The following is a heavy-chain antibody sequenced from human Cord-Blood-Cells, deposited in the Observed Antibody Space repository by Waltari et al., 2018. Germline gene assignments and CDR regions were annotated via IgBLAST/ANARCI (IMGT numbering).Heavy chain of an antibody. CDR1: GFTFSSYS. J-gene: IGHJ6*02. Sequence: EVQLVESGGGLVKPGGSLRLSCAASGFTFSSYSMNWVRQAPGKGLEWVSSISSSSSYIYYADSVKGRFTISRDNAKNSLYLQMNSLRAEDTAVYYCARVYGSGSYYVTYYYYGMDVWGQGTTVTVSS. V-gene: IGHV3-21*01. CDR3: ARVYGSGSYYVTYYYYGMDV. D-gene: IGHD3-10*01. CDR2: ISSSSSYI.